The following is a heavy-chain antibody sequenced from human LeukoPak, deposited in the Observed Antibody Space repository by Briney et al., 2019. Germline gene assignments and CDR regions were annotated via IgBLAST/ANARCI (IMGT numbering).Heavy chain of an antibody. CDR1: GYTFTIYG. CDR2: INTNTGNP. D-gene: IGHD1-26*01. J-gene: IGHJ6*03. CDR3: ARGRGSSARLGYYYYYIDV. V-gene: IGHV7-4-1*02. Sequence: ASVKVSCTASGYTFTIYGIHWVRQAPGQGLEWMGWINTNTGNPTYAQGFTGRFVFSLETSVSTSYLQISSLKAEDTAVYYCARGRGSSARLGYYYYYIDVWGKGTTVTVSS.